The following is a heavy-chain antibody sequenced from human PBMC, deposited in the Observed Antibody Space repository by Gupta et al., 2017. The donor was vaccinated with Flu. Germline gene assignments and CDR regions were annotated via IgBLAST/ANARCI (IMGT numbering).Heavy chain of an antibody. J-gene: IGHJ4*02. D-gene: IGHD1-26*01. CDR3: SRHIVGATSGGFDS. CDR1: GASISSASNC. CDR2: VCYRGST. Sequence: QLQLQESGPGLVQPSETLSLTCAVSGASISSASNCWAWIRQPPRRGLEWIGTVCYRGSTYKTPARMRRTSISVDTSREQFSLRLRSVKGEDTAVYYCSRHIVGATSGGFDSWAQGTLLPVS. V-gene: IGHV4-39*01.